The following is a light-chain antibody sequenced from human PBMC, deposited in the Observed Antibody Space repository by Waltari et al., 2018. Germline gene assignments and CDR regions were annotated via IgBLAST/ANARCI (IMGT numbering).Light chain of an antibody. CDR1: QAISSA. Sequence: AVQLTQSPSSLSASVGDRVPITYRASQAISSALAWYPQKPGKAPNLLIYDASNLESGVPSRFSGSGSGTHFTLTISSLQPADFATYYCQQLHSYPVTFGGGTKVEIK. CDR2: DAS. CDR3: QQLHSYPVT. J-gene: IGKJ4*01. V-gene: IGKV1-13*02.